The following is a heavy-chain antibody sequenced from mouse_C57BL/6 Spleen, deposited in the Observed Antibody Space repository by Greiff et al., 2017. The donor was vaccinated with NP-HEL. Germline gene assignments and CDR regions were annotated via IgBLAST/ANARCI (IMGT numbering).Heavy chain of an antibody. CDR3: ADTTVVDAMDY. J-gene: IGHJ4*01. CDR1: GYTFTSYW. V-gene: IGHV1-22*01. CDR2: INPNNGGT. D-gene: IGHD1-1*01. Sequence: EVQLQQPGAELVMPGASVKLSCKASGYTFTSYWMHWVKQSHGKSLEWIGYINPNNGGTSYNQKFKGKATLTVNKSSSTAYMELRSLTSEDSAVYYCADTTVVDAMDYWGQGTSVTVSS.